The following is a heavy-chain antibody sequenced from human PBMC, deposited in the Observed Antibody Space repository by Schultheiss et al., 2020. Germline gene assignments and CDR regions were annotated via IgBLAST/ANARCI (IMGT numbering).Heavy chain of an antibody. CDR3: ATHLRYGDYLGAFDI. CDR1: GYTFTSYA. Sequence: ASVKVSCKASGYTFTSYAMHWVRQAPGQRLEWMGWINAGNGNTKYSQKFQGRVTITRDTSASTAYMELSSLRSEDTAVYYCATHLRYGDYLGAFDIWGQGRMGTVSS. J-gene: IGHJ3*02. D-gene: IGHD4-17*01. CDR2: INAGNGNT. V-gene: IGHV1-3*01.